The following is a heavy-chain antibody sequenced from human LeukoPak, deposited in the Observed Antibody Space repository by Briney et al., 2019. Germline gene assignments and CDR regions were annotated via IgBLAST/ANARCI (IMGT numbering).Heavy chain of an antibody. J-gene: IGHJ4*02. D-gene: IGHD3-22*01. V-gene: IGHV3-21*01. CDR2: ISSSSSYI. Sequence: PGGSLRLSCAASGFTFSSYAMTWVRQAPGKGLEWVSSISSSSSYIYYADSVKGRFTISRDNAKNSLYLQMNSLRAEDTAVYYCARDLGSSGHYRHKWGQGTLVTVSS. CDR3: ARDLGSSGHYRHK. CDR1: GFTFSSYA.